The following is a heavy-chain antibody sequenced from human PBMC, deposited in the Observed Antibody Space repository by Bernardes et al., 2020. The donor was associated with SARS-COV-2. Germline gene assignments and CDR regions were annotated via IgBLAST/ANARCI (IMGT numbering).Heavy chain of an antibody. V-gene: IGHV4-59*11. CDR3: ARVRSGSYWPDAFDI. CDR1: GGSISSHY. J-gene: IGHJ3*02. D-gene: IGHD1-26*01. CDR2: IYYSGST. Sequence: SETLSLTCTVSGGSISSHYWSWIRQPPGKGLEWIGYIYYSGSTNYNPSLKSRVTISVDTSKNQFSLKLSSVTAADTAVYYCARVRSGSYWPDAFDIWGQGTMVTVSS.